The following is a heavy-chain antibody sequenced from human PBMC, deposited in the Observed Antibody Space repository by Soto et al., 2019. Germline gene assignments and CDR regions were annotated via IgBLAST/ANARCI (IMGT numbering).Heavy chain of an antibody. J-gene: IGHJ4*02. CDR1: GFTFSSYG. CDR2: IWYDGSNK. D-gene: IGHD4-17*01. V-gene: IGHV3-33*01. Sequence: QVQLVQSGGGVVQPGRSLRLSCAASGFTFSSYGMHWVRQAPGKGLEWVAVIWYDGSNKYYADSVKGRFTISRDNSKNTLYLQMNSLIAEGTAVYYCARDLGDYDLPFDYWGQGTLVTVSS. CDR3: ARDLGDYDLPFDY.